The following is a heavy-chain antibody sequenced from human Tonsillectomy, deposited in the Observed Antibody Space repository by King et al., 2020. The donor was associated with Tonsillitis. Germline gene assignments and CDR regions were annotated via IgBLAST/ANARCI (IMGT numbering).Heavy chain of an antibody. V-gene: IGHV1-2*02. CDR2: INPNSGGT. CDR1: GYTFTGYF. J-gene: IGHJ4*02. CDR3: ARAGFSSSSNIDY. Sequence: VQLVQSGAEVKKPGASVKVSCKASGYTFTGYFMHWVRQAPGQGLEWMGWINPNSGGTNYAQNFQGRVTMTRDTSISTAYMELSRLRSDDTAVYYCARAGFSSSSNIDYWGQGTLVTVSS. D-gene: IGHD6-6*01.